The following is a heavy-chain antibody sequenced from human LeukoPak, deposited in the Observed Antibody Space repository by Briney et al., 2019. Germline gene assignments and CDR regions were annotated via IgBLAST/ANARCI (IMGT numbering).Heavy chain of an antibody. D-gene: IGHD3-22*01. V-gene: IGHV1-18*04. CDR2: ISAYNGNT. CDR3: ARVDYDSSGYNWFDP. J-gene: IGHJ5*02. Sequence: LVASVKVSCKASGYTFTAYYVHWVRQAPGQGLEWMGWISAYNGNTNYAQKLQGRVTMTTDTSTSTAYMELRSLRSDDTAVYYCARVDYDSSGYNWFDPWGQGTLVTVSS. CDR1: GYTFTAYY.